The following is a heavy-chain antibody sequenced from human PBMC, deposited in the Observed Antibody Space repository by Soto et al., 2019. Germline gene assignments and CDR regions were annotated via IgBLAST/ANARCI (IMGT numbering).Heavy chain of an antibody. CDR3: ARLGYSYVYFDY. J-gene: IGHJ4*02. CDR1: GGSISSYY. CDR2: IYYSGST. D-gene: IGHD5-18*01. V-gene: IGHV4-59*08. Sequence: SETLSLTCTVSGGSISSYYWSWIRQPPGKGLEWIGYIYYSGSTNYNPSLKSRVTISVDTSKNQFSLKLSSVTAADTAVYYCARLGYSYVYFDYWGQGTPVTVSS.